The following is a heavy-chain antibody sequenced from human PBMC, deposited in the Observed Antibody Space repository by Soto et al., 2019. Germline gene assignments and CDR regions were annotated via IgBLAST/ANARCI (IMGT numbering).Heavy chain of an antibody. J-gene: IGHJ4*02. CDR1: GFSFSDYY. CDR3: ALPAGPHY. CDR2: IRKEPNSYTT. Sequence: PGGSLRLSCAASGFSFSDYYMDWVRQAPGKGLEWVGRIRKEPNSYTTEYAASVKGRFTISRDDSKNSLYLQMNSLKIEDTAVYYCALPAGPHYWGQGTLVTVSP. V-gene: IGHV3-72*01.